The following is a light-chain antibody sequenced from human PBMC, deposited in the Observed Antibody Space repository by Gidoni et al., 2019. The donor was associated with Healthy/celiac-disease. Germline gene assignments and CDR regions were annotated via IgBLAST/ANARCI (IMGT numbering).Light chain of an antibody. CDR3: QQYGSSPGIT. Sequence: IAFTPTPGTLSLSPGERAPLSCRASQRVSISYLAWYQQNPGQAPRLLIHGASSRATSIPDRFSSSGSGTNFTLTISRMEPEDFAVYYCQQYGSSPGITFGPGTKVDIK. CDR2: GAS. J-gene: IGKJ3*01. V-gene: IGKV3-20*01. CDR1: QRVSISY.